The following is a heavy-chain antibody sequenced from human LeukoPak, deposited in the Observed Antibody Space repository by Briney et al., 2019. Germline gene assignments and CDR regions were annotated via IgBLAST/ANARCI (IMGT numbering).Heavy chain of an antibody. CDR3: ARDRLTSGSYFFDY. Sequence: GRSLRLSCAASAFTFSDHSMNWVRQAPGKGLEWISYISGRSSTIYYADSVRGRFTISRDNAKNSMYLQMNSLRAEDTAVYYCARDRLTSGSYFFDYWGQGTLVTVSS. CDR2: ISGRSSTI. D-gene: IGHD1-26*01. J-gene: IGHJ4*02. V-gene: IGHV3-48*01. CDR1: AFTFSDHS.